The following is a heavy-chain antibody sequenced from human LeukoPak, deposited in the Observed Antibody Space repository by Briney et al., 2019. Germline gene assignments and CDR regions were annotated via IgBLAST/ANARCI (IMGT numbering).Heavy chain of an antibody. CDR1: GGTFSGYA. Sequence: SVKVSCKASGGTFSGYAISWVRQAPGQGLEWMGRIANYAQKFQGRVTITTDESTSTAYMELSSLRSEDTAVYYCARGDGYNYYYFEYWGQGTLVTVSS. D-gene: IGHD5-24*01. J-gene: IGHJ4*02. V-gene: IGHV1-69*05. CDR2: IA. CDR3: ARGDGYNYYYFEY.